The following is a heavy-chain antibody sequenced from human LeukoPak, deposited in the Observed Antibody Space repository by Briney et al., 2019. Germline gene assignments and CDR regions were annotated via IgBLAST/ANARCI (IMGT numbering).Heavy chain of an antibody. CDR3: VRASGGGYSSPFDY. CDR2: ISSSSSSYI. V-gene: IGHV3-21*01. D-gene: IGHD6-13*01. CDR1: GFTFSSFS. J-gene: IGHJ4*02. Sequence: GGSLRPSCAASGFTFSSFSMNWVRQAPGKGLEWVSSISSSSSSYIYYADSVKGRFTISRDNAKNSLHLQMNTLRAEDTAVYYCVRASGGGYSSPFDYWGQGTLVTVSS.